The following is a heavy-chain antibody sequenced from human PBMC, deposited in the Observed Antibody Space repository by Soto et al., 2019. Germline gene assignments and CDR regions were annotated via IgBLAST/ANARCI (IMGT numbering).Heavy chain of an antibody. CDR3: ARDLYYGSGSYKYYFDY. V-gene: IGHV3-21*01. D-gene: IGHD3-10*01. J-gene: IGHJ4*02. Sequence: VGSLRLSCAASGFTFSSYSMNWVRQAPGKGLEWVSSISSSSSYIYYADSVKGRFTISRDNAKNSLYLQMNSLRAEDTAVYYCARDLYYGSGSYKYYFDYWGQGTLVTVSS. CDR1: GFTFSSYS. CDR2: ISSSSSYI.